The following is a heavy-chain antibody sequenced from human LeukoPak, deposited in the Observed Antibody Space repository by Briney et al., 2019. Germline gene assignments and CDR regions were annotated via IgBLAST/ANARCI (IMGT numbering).Heavy chain of an antibody. D-gene: IGHD3-10*01. Sequence: GGSLRLSCAASEFTLSRYWMSWVRQAPGKGLEWVANIKHDGSEKYYVDSVKGRFTISRDNAKNSLYLQMNSLRGEDTAVYYCARDRDYYNYFEYWGQGTLVTVSS. CDR2: IKHDGSEK. CDR3: ARDRDYYNYFEY. CDR1: EFTLSRYW. V-gene: IGHV3-7*04. J-gene: IGHJ4*02.